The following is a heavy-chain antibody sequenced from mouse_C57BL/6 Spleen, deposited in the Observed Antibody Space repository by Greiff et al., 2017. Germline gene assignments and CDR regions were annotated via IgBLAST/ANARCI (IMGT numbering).Heavy chain of an antibody. D-gene: IGHD4-1*02. CDR1: GYTFTDYY. CDR3: ARGSTGYFDY. CDR2: INPNNGGT. Sequence: VQLQQSGPELVKPGASVKISCKASGYTFTDYYMNWVKQSHGKSLEWIGDINPNNGGTSYNQKFKGKATLTVDKSSSTAYMELRSLTSEDSAVYYCARGSTGYFDYWGQGTTRTVSS. J-gene: IGHJ2*01. V-gene: IGHV1-26*01.